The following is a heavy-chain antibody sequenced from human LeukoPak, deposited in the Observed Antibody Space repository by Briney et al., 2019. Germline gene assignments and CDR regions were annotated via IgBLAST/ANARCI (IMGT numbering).Heavy chain of an antibody. Sequence: ASVKVSCKASGYTFTGYYMHWVRQAPGQGLEWMGRINPNSGGTNYAQKFQGRVTMTRDTSISTAYMELSRLRSDDTAVYYCARRNDFWSVYANYYGMDVWGKGPTVTVSS. D-gene: IGHD3-3*01. CDR2: INPNSGGT. CDR3: ARRNDFWSVYANYYGMDV. CDR1: GYTFTGYY. V-gene: IGHV1-2*06. J-gene: IGHJ6*04.